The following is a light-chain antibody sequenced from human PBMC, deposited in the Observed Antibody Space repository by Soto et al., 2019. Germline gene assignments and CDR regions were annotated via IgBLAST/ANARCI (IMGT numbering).Light chain of an antibody. CDR3: QQYGISPIP. Sequence: LNQSPGTLSLSKGERATLSCRASQSVSSSYLAWYQQKPGQAPRLLIHGASSRATGIPDRISGSGSGTDFTLTISRLEPEDFAVYYCQQYGISPIPFGQVARLEIK. CDR2: GAS. V-gene: IGKV3-20*01. J-gene: IGKJ5*01. CDR1: QSVSSSY.